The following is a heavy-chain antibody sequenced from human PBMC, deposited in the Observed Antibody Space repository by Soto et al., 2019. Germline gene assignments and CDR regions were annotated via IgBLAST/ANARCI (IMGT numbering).Heavy chain of an antibody. V-gene: IGHV1-58*01. CDR1: GFTFTSSA. CDR3: AADWDYYDSSGYYRFDY. J-gene: IGHJ4*02. CDR2: IVVGSGNT. Sequence: SVKVSCKASGFTFTSSAVQWVRQARGQRLEWIGWIVVGSGNTNYAQKFQERVTITRDVSTSTAYMELSSLRSEDTAVYYCAADWDYYDSSGYYRFDYWGQGTLVTVSS. D-gene: IGHD3-22*01.